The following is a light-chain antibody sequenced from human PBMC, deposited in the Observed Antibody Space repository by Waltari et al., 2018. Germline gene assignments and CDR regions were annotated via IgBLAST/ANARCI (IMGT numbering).Light chain of an antibody. CDR2: RNN. CDR3: AAWDDSLSGRV. V-gene: IGLV1-47*01. CDR1: RSNIGNNY. Sequence: QSVLTQPPSAPGTPGQRVTISCSGRRSNIGNNYVDWYQQLPGTAPKLLIYRNNQRPSGVPDRFSGSKSGTSASLAISGLRSEDEADYYCAAWDDSLSGRVFGGGTKVTVL. J-gene: IGLJ3*02.